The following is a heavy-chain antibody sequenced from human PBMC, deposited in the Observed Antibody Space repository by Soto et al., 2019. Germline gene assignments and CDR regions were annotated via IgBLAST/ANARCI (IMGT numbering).Heavy chain of an antibody. CDR1: GGSISSGDYY. CDR2: IYYSGST. D-gene: IGHD3-10*01. CDR3: ARRRDRDGYFDY. J-gene: IGHJ4*02. V-gene: IGHV4-30-4*01. Sequence: PSETLSLTCTVSGGSISSGDYYWSWIRQPPGKGLEWIGYIYYSGSTYYNPSLKSRVTISVDTSKNQFSLKVSSVTAADTAVYYCARRRDRDGYFDYWGQGTLVTVSS.